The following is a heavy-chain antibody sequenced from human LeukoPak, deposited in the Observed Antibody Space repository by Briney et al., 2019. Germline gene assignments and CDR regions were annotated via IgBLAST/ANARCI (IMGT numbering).Heavy chain of an antibody. CDR2: IYYSGST. V-gene: IGHV4-59*01. J-gene: IGHJ3*02. Sequence: SETLTLTCTVSGVSISSYYWTWIRQPPGEGLEWIGYIYYSGSTNYNPSLKSRVTISVDTSKNQFSLKLSSVTAADTAVYYCARALQPGVYAFDIWGQGTMVTVSS. CDR1: GVSISSYY. D-gene: IGHD6-13*01. CDR3: ARALQPGVYAFDI.